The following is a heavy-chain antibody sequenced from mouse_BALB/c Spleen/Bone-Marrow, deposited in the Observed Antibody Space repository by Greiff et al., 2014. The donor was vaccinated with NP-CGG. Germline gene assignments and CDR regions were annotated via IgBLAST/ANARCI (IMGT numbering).Heavy chain of an antibody. CDR1: GFSVTSYG. J-gene: IGHJ4*01. CDR3: AKQEGFSYLMDY. Sequence: VKLVESGPGLVAPSQSLSITCTVSGFSVTSYGVSWVRQPPGKGLEWLGVIWGDGSTNYHSALISRLSISKDNSKSQVLLKLNSLQTGDPATSYWAKQEGFSYLMDYWVQGTQSPSPQ. CDR2: IWGDGST. V-gene: IGHV2-3*01.